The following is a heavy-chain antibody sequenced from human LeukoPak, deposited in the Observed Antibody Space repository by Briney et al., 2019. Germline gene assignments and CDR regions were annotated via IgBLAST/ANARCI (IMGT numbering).Heavy chain of an antibody. J-gene: IGHJ6*03. CDR2: ISHSGST. CDR3: ARRVGRYFGERAYYYNYMDV. D-gene: IGHD3-10*01. V-gene: IGHV4-38-2*02. Sequence: SETLSLTCTVSGYSISSGYYWGWIRQPPGKGLKWIGSISHSGSTYYNPSLKSRVTISVDTSKNQFSLKLSSVTAADTAVYYCARRVGRYFGERAYYYNYMDVWGKGTTVTISS. CDR1: GYSISSGYY.